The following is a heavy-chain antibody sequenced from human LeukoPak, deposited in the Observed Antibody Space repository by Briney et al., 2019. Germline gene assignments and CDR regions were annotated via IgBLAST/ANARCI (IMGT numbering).Heavy chain of an antibody. CDR3: ARAHRSRAFDY. CDR1: GFIFNNYW. V-gene: IGHV3-7*01. CDR2: IKQDGSEK. D-gene: IGHD1-14*01. Sequence: GGSLRLSCAASGFIFNNYWMSWVRQAPGKGLEWEANIKQDGSEKYYVDSVKGRFTISRDNAKNSLYLQMNSLRAEDTAVYYCARAHRSRAFDYWGQGTLVTVSS. J-gene: IGHJ4*02.